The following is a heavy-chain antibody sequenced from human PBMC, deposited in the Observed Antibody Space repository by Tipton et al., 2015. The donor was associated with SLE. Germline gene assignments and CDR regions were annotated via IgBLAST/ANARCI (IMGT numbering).Heavy chain of an antibody. Sequence: TLSLTCTVSGGSISSGSYYWSWIRQPAGKRLEWIGRIYTSGSTNYNPSLKSRVTISVDTSKNQFSLKLSSVTAADTAVYYCARGYQLPLGPYYYYYMDVWGKGTTVTVSS. D-gene: IGHD2-2*01. CDR3: ARGYQLPLGPYYYYYMDV. J-gene: IGHJ6*03. CDR1: GGSISSGSYY. CDR2: IYTSGST. V-gene: IGHV4-61*02.